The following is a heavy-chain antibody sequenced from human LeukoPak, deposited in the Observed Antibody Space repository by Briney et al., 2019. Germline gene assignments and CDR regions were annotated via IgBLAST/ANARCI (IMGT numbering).Heavy chain of an antibody. V-gene: IGHV3-23*01. CDR3: AKDRSGWYYFDY. J-gene: IGHJ4*02. D-gene: IGHD6-19*01. CDR2: ISGSGDST. Sequence: GGSLRLSCAASGFTFSSYVMTWVRQAPGNGLEWVSTISGSGDSTYYADSVKGRFTISRDNSKNTLYLQMNSLRAEDAAVYYCAKDRSGWYYFDYWGQGTLVTVSS. CDR1: GFTFSSYV.